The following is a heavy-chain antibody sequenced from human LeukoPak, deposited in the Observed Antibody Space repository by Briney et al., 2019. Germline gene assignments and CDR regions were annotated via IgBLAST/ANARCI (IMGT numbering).Heavy chain of an antibody. CDR2: IYPGDSDT. CDR3: ARRGSYSMYNWFDP. D-gene: IGHD1-26*01. CDR1: GYIFTTYW. Sequence: GESLKISCKGSGYIFTTYWIAWVRQMPGKGLEWMGIIYPGDSDTRYSPSFQGQVTISADKSISTAYLQWSSLKASDTAMYYCARRGSYSMYNWFDPWGQGTLVTVSS. V-gene: IGHV5-51*01. J-gene: IGHJ5*02.